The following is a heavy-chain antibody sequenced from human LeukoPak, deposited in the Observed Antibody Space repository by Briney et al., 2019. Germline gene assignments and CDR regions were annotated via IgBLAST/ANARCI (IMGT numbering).Heavy chain of an antibody. CDR2: IYYSGST. D-gene: IGHD6-13*01. V-gene: IGHV4-39*07. CDR3: ARSSWPTVVAFDI. Sequence: SETLSLTCTVSGGSISSSSYYWGWIRQPPGKGLEWIGSIYYSGSTYYNPSLKSRVTISVDTSKNQFSLKLNSVTAADTAVYYCARSSWPTVVAFDIWGQGTMVTVSS. J-gene: IGHJ3*02. CDR1: GGSISSSSYY.